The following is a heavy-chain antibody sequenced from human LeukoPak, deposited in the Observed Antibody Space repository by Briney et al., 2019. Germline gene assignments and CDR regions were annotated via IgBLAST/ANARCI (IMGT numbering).Heavy chain of an antibody. D-gene: IGHD5-24*01. Sequence: SETLSLTCTVSGGSISSYYWSWIRQPPGKGLEWIGYIYYSGSTNYNPSLKSRVTISVDTSKNQFSLKLSSVTAADTAVHYCARDLDGSDAFDIWGQGTMVTVSS. CDR3: ARDLDGSDAFDI. V-gene: IGHV4-59*01. J-gene: IGHJ3*02. CDR2: IYYSGST. CDR1: GGSISSYY.